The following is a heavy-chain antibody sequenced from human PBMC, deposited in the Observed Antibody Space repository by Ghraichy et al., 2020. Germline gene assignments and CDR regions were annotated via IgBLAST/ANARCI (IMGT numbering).Heavy chain of an antibody. J-gene: IGHJ5*02. CDR1: SGSISSSTYY. Sequence: SQTRSLTCTVSSGSISSSTYYWGWIRQPPGKGLEWIGSIYYSGSTYYNPSLRNRVTISVDTSKNQFSLKLSSVTAADTAVYYCARHSTIRFGELLSGFDPWGQGTLVTVSS. V-gene: IGHV4-39*01. D-gene: IGHD3-10*01. CDR3: ARHSTIRFGELLSGFDP. CDR2: IYYSGST.